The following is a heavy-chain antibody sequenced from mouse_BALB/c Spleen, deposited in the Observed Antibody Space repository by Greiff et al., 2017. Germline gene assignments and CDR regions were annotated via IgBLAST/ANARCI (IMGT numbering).Heavy chain of an antibody. J-gene: IGHJ2*01. V-gene: IGHV3-2*02. CDR1: GYSITSDYA. D-gene: IGHD1-1*01. Sequence: EVKLEESGPGLVKPSQSLSLTCTVTGYSITSDYAWNWIRQFPGNKLEWMGYISYSGSTSYNPSLKSRISITRDTSKNQFFLQLNSVTTEDTATYYCARDTEYYFDYWGQGTTLTVSS. CDR3: ARDTEYYFDY. CDR2: ISYSGST.